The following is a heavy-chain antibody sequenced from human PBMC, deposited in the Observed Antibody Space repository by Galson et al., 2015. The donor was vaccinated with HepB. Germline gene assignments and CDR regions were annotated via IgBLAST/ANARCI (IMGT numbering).Heavy chain of an antibody. J-gene: IGHJ4*02. CDR2: IYPGDSDT. CDR3: ARIKNYYDSSGYFDY. V-gene: IGHV5-51*01. D-gene: IGHD3-22*01. Sequence: QSGAEVKKPGESLRISCKGSGYSFTSYWISWGRQMPGKGLEWMGIIYPGDSDTRYSPSFQGQVTISADKSISTAYLQWSSLKASDTAMYYCARIKNYYDSSGYFDYWGQGTLVTVSS. CDR1: GYSFTSYW.